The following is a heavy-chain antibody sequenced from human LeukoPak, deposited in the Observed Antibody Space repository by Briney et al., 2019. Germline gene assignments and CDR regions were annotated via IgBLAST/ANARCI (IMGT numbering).Heavy chain of an antibody. V-gene: IGHV4-34*01. CDR1: GGSFNGYY. J-gene: IGHJ4*02. D-gene: IGHD2-21*01. Sequence: SETLSLTCAVYGGSFNGYYWSWIRQPPGKGLEWIGEINHSGSTNYNPSLKSRVTISVDTSKNQFSLKLSSVTAADTAVYYCARAVMGLDYWGQGTLVTVSS. CDR2: INHSGST. CDR3: ARAVMGLDY.